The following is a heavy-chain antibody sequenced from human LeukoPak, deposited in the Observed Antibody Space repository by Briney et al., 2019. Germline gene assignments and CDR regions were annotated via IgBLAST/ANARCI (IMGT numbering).Heavy chain of an antibody. J-gene: IGHJ4*02. Sequence: SETLSLTCTVSGGSISSYYWSWIRQPPGKGLEWIGSIYHSGSTYYNPSLKSRVTISVDTSKNQFSLKLSSVTAADTAVYYCARLGDYFDYWGQGTLVTVSS. D-gene: IGHD3-10*01. CDR2: IYHSGST. CDR3: ARLGDYFDY. CDR1: GGSISSYY. V-gene: IGHV4-59*08.